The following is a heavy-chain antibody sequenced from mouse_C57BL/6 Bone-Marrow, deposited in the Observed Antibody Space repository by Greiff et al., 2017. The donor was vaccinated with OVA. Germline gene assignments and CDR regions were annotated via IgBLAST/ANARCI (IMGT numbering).Heavy chain of an antibody. J-gene: IGHJ4*01. D-gene: IGHD1-1*01. CDR2: INPSSGYT. CDR3: ARYHYGSGYAMDY. V-gene: IGHV1-7*01. CDR1: GYTFTSYW. Sequence: QVQLQQSGAELAKPGASVKLSCKASGYTFTSYWLPWVKQRPGQGLEWIGYINPSSGYTKYNQKFKDKATLTADKSSSTAYMQLSSLTYEDSAVDYCARYHYGSGYAMDYWGQGTSVTVSS.